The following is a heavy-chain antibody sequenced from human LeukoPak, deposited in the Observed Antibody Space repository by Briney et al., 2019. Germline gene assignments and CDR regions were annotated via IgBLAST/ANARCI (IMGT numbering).Heavy chain of an antibody. J-gene: IGHJ6*02. V-gene: IGHV4-61*02. D-gene: IGHD2-21*01. Sequence: PSETLSLTCTVSGGSISSGSYYWSWIRQPAGKGLEWIGRIYTSGSTNYNPSLKSRVTISVDTSKNQFSLKLSSVTAADTAVYCCARGGSGASLWWYYYGMDVWGQGTTVTVSS. CDR3: ARGGSGASLWWYYYGMDV. CDR1: GGSISSGSYY. CDR2: IYTSGST.